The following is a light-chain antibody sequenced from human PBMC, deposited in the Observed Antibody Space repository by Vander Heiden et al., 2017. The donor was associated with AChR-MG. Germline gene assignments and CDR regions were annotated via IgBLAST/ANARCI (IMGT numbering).Light chain of an antibody. CDR2: AAS. CDR1: QSVSSN. Sequence: EIVMTQSPATLSVSPGERATLSCRASQSVSSNLAWYQQKPGQAPRLLIYAASTRATGIPARFSGSGSGTEFTLTISSLQSEDFAVYYCQQCNNWPPLTFGGGTKVAIK. CDR3: QQCNNWPPLT. V-gene: IGKV3-15*01. J-gene: IGKJ4*01.